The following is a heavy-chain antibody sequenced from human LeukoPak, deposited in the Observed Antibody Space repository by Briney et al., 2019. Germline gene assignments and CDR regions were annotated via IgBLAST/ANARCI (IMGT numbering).Heavy chain of an antibody. J-gene: IGHJ4*02. V-gene: IGHV3-30*18. D-gene: IGHD6-19*01. Sequence: GGSLRLSCAASGFTFSGYWMHWVRQAPGKGLEWVAGISYDGSNKYHGESVKGRFTISRDNSKNTLFLQMNSLRTEDTAVYYCTKGHATEAQYSSGWYDDSDSWGQGTLVTVSS. CDR3: TKGHATEAQYSSGWYDDSDS. CDR1: GFTFSGYW. CDR2: ISYDGSNK.